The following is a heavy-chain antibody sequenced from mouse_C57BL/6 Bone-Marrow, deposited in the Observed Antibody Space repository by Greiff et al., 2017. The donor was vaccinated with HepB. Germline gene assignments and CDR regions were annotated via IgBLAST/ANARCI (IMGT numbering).Heavy chain of an antibody. CDR3: ARRGGNCLFDY. CDR2: IYPGDGDT. Sequence: VQLQQSGAELVKPGASVKISCKASGYAFSSYWMNWVKQRPGKGLELIGQIYPGDGDTNYNGKFKGKATLTADKSSSTAYMQLSSLTSEDSAVYFCARRGGNCLFDYWGQGTTLTVSS. V-gene: IGHV1-80*01. J-gene: IGHJ2*01. CDR1: GYAFSSYW. D-gene: IGHD2-1*01.